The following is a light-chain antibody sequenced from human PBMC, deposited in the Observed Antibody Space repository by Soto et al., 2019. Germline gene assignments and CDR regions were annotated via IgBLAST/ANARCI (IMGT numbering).Light chain of an antibody. Sequence: EMVFSMKTATLSLSPGERATLSCLGSQSVSSYLAWSQQKPGQAPRLLIYDASNRATGIPARFSGSGSGTDFTLTISSLEPEDFAVYYCQQRSNWPKTFGHGTKVDI. V-gene: IGKV3-11*01. CDR1: QSVSSY. J-gene: IGKJ1*01. CDR3: QQRSNWPKT. CDR2: DAS.